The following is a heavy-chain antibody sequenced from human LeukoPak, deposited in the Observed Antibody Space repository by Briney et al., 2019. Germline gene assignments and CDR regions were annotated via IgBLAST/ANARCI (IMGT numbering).Heavy chain of an antibody. Sequence: GGSLRLSCAASGCTFSSYSMHWVHQAPGKGLEWVSYISNASNTIYYADSVQGRFTISRDNAKNSLYPQMNSLRAEGTAVYYCARDGWFGDYNWFDPWGQGTLVTVSS. V-gene: IGHV3-48*01. J-gene: IGHJ5*02. D-gene: IGHD3-10*01. CDR2: ISNASNTI. CDR3: ARDGWFGDYNWFDP. CDR1: GCTFSSYS.